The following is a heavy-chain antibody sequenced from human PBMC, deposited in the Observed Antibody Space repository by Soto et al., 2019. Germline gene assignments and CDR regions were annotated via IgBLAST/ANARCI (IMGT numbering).Heavy chain of an antibody. CDR3: VMPFYSSSWFPFDR. CDR1: GFDFGDYY. D-gene: IGHD6-13*01. J-gene: IGHJ4*02. CDR2: IDSDDGTT. Sequence: QVQLVESGGGLVKPGGSLRLSCTASGFDFGDYYMSWIRQAPGQGLGWVSYIDSDDGTTYYTDSVKGRFTISRDNAKNALELQMKSLRVEDTARYYCVMPFYSSSWFPFDRWGQGTLVTVSS. V-gene: IGHV3-11*01.